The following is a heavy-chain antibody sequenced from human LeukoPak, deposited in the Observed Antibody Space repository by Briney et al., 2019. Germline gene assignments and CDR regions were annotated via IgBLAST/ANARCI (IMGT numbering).Heavy chain of an antibody. J-gene: IGHJ6*03. CDR2: IYHSGGT. CDR3: ARARGVYYMDV. Sequence: PSETLSLTCTVSDYSISSGYYWGWIRQPPGKGLEWIGSIYHSGGTNYNPSLKSRVTISEDTSKNQFSLKLSSVTVADTAVYYCARARGVYYMDVWGKGTTVTVSS. CDR1: DYSISSGYY. V-gene: IGHV4-38-2*02. D-gene: IGHD2-8*01.